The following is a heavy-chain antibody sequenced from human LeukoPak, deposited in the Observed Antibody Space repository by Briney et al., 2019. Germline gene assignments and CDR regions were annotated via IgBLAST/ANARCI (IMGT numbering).Heavy chain of an antibody. V-gene: IGHV4-59*01. D-gene: IGHD3-22*01. J-gene: IGHJ5*02. Sequence: SETLSLTCTVSGGSISSYYWSWIRQPPGKGLEWIGYIYYSGSTNYNPSLKSRVTISVDTSKNQFSLKLSSVTAADTAVYYCASDRYYYDSSGYFNWFDPWGQGTLVTVSS. CDR3: ASDRYYYDSSGYFNWFDP. CDR2: IYYSGST. CDR1: GGSISSYY.